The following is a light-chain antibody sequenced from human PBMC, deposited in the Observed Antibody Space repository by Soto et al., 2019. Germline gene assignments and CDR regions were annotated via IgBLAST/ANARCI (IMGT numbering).Light chain of an antibody. Sequence: EIVLAQSPATLSLSPTEMATLSFMASHSVSTYLAWYQQKFGQPPRLLIYDASNRATGIPARFSGSGSRTDFTLTISSLEPQDFAVYYCQQRTNWPLTFGQGTRLEI. CDR1: HSVSTY. V-gene: IGKV3-11*01. J-gene: IGKJ5*01. CDR2: DAS. CDR3: QQRTNWPLT.